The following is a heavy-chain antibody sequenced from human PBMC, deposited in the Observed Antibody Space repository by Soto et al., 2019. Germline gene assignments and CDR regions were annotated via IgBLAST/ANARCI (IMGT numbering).Heavy chain of an antibody. Sequence: SETLSLTCTVSGGSISSYYCSCIRQPAGKGLEWIGYIYYSGNTNFNPSLKSRVTIAVDTSKNQVSLRLTSVSAADTAVYYCARTPGYNSPIPYYYFGMDVWGQGTTVTVSS. CDR3: ARTPGYNSPIPYYYFGMDV. D-gene: IGHD6-13*01. V-gene: IGHV4-59*01. CDR1: GGSISSYY. J-gene: IGHJ6*02. CDR2: IYYSGNT.